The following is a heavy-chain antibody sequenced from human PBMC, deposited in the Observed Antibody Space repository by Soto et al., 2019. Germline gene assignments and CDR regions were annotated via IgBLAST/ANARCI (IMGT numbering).Heavy chain of an antibody. CDR1: GYSFAGYW. CDR3: ARQIYDADTGPNSQYYFDS. J-gene: IGHJ4*02. CDR2: IDPSDSQT. V-gene: IGHV5-10-1*01. Sequence: GESLKISCKGSGYSFAGYWITWVRQMPWKGLELMWRIDPSDSQTYYSPSFRGHVTISATKSITTVFLQWSSLRASDTAMYYCARQIYDADTGPNSQYYFDSWDQGTPVTHSS. D-gene: IGHD5-18*01.